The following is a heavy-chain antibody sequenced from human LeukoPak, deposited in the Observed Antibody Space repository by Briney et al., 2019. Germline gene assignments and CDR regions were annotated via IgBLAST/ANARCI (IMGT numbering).Heavy chain of an antibody. J-gene: IGHJ4*02. CDR1: GFTLSDYY. V-gene: IGHV3-72*01. CDR3: VRGDSSGYSSY. CDR2: SRNRANRYTT. Sequence: GGSLRLSCAASGFTLSDYYMDWGRQAPGKGLEWVGRSRNRANRYTTEYAASVKGRFTISRDDSKNSLFLQMNSLKTEDTAVYYCVRGDSSGYSSYWGQGTLATVSS. D-gene: IGHD3-22*01.